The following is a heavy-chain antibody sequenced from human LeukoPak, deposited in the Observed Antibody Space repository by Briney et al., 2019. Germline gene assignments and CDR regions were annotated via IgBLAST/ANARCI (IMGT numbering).Heavy chain of an antibody. V-gene: IGHV4-59*08. CDR2: IYYSGST. J-gene: IGHJ4*02. D-gene: IGHD3-22*01. Sequence: SETLSLTCTVSGGSISSYYWSWIRQPPGKGLEWIGYIYYSGSTNYNPSLKSRVTISVDTSKNQFSLKLSSVTAADTAAYYCARRRDYYDSSGLDYWGQGTLVTVSS. CDR3: ARRRDYYDSSGLDY. CDR1: GGSISSYY.